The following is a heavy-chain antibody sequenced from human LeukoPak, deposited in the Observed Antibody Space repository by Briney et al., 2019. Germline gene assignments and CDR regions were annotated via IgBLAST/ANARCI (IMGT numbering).Heavy chain of an antibody. Sequence: GGSLRLSCAASGFTFNSYDMHWVRQATGKGLEWVSAIGTAGDTYYPGSVKGRFTISRENAKNSLCLQMNSLRAGDTAVYYCARASRIAVAGTGGAYYYYYYGMDVWGQGTTVTVSS. J-gene: IGHJ6*02. CDR1: GFTFNSYD. V-gene: IGHV3-13*01. D-gene: IGHD6-19*01. CDR3: ARASRIAVAGTGGAYYYYYYGMDV. CDR2: IGTAGDT.